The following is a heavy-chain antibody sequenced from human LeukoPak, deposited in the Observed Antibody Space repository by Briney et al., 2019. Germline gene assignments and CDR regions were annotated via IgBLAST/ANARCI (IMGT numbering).Heavy chain of an antibody. CDR3: ARDDGFLEAFDY. D-gene: IGHD3-3*01. J-gene: IGHJ4*02. Sequence: PSETLSLTCTVSGGSFSSYYWSWIRQPPGKGLEWMGYIYYSGSTNYKPSLKSRVTISVDTSKNQSSLKLSSVTAADTAVYYCARDDGFLEAFDYWGQGTLVTVSS. V-gene: IGHV4-59*01. CDR1: GGSFSSYY. CDR2: IYYSGST.